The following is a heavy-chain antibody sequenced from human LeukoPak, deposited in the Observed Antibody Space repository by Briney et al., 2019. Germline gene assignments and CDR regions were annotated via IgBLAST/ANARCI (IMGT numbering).Heavy chain of an antibody. J-gene: IGHJ4*02. D-gene: IGHD6-19*01. CDR2: ITGSGGST. CDR1: GFTFSTYV. V-gene: IGHV3-23*01. Sequence: GGSLRLSCAASGFTFSTYVVSWVRQAPGKGLEWVSTITGSGGSTYYADSVKGRFTISRDNSKNTLYLQMNSLRAEDTAVYYCARDLFGYSSGWYAGYWGQGTLVTVSS. CDR3: ARDLFGYSSGWYAGY.